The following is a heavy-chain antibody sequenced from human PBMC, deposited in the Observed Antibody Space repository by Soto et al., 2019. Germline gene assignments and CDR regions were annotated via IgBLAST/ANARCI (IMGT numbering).Heavy chain of an antibody. V-gene: IGHV3-74*01. J-gene: IGHJ4*02. D-gene: IGHD3-22*01. Sequence: PGGSLRLSCAASGFTFGSYWMHWVRQAPGKGLVWVSGINGDGKTATYADSVKGRFIISRDNAKNILYLQMNSLTAEDTTVYYCTRPRYDGSGTPFDHWGQGSLVTVSS. CDR3: TRPRYDGSGTPFDH. CDR2: INGDGKTA. CDR1: GFTFGSYW.